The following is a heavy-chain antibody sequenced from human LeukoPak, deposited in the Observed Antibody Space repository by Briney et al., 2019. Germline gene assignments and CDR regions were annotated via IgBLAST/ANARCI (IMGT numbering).Heavy chain of an antibody. J-gene: IGHJ4*02. CDR2: ISYDGSNK. CDR1: GFTFSSYG. CDR3: ASDEHTGMAVYYFDY. D-gene: IGHD5-18*01. Sequence: GGSLRLSCAASGFTFSSYGMHWVRQAPGKGLEWVAVISYDGSNKYYADSVKGRLTISRDNSKNTLYLQMNSLRAEDTAVYYCASDEHTGMAVYYFDYWGQGTLVTVSS. V-gene: IGHV3-30*03.